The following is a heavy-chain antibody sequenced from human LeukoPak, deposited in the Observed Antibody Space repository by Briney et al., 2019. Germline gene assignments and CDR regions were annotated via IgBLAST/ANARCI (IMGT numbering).Heavy chain of an antibody. D-gene: IGHD3-22*01. CDR3: ARPYYSDSLDAFDI. CDR1: GGSINSFSYY. Sequence: SETLSLTCTVSGGSINSFSYYWGWIRQPPGKGLEWIGSVSDSGTTHCYPSLKSRVTISVDTSKNQFSLRLSSVTAADTAVYYCARPYYSDSLDAFDIWGQGTTVTVSS. CDR2: VSDSGTT. V-gene: IGHV4-39*01. J-gene: IGHJ3*02.